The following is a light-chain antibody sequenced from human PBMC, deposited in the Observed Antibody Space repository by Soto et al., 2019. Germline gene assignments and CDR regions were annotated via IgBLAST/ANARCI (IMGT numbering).Light chain of an antibody. V-gene: IGLV2-14*01. Sequence: QSVLTQPRSVSGSPGQSVTISCTGTSSDVGGYKYVSWYQQHPGKAPKLMIYEVSNRPSGVSNRFSGSKSGNTASLTISGLQAEDEADYYCSSYTSDFRRVFGTGTKVTVL. J-gene: IGLJ1*01. CDR3: SSYTSDFRRV. CDR1: SSDVGGYKY. CDR2: EVS.